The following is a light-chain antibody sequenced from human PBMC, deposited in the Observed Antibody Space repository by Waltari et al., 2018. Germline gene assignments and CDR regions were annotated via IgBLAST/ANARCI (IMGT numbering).Light chain of an antibody. V-gene: IGKV3-20*01. CDR3: QQYGSSPRT. Sequence: EIVLTQSPGTLSLSPGERATLSCRASQSVSSSYLAWYQQKPGQAPRLLIYGASSRATGIPDRFSGSGSVTDFTLTIGRLEPEDFAVYYCQQYGSSPRTFGQGTKLEIK. CDR2: GAS. J-gene: IGKJ1*01. CDR1: QSVSSSY.